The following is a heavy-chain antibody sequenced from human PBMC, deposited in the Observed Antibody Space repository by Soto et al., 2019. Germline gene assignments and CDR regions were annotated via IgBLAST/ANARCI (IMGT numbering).Heavy chain of an antibody. CDR2: IRGSGETT. D-gene: IGHD1-1*01. Sequence: EVELLESGGGLVQPGGSLRLSCAASGFTSSNYAMSWVRQSPGKGLEWLSSIRGSGETTYYADSVKGRVTISSDNDNNRLYLEINSLNAGDRAVYYCTKGGTTTNIILDSWGPGTPVTVSA. CDR1: GFTSSNYA. CDR3: TKGGTTTNIILDS. J-gene: IGHJ4*02. V-gene: IGHV3-23*01.